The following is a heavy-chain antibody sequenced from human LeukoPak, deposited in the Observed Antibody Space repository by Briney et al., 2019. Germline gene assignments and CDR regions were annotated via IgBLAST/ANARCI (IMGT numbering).Heavy chain of an antibody. CDR2: IKQDGSEK. Sequence: GGSLRLSCAASGFTFSSYWMSWVRQAPGKGLEWVANIKQDGSEKYYVDSVEGRFTISRDNAKNSLYLQMNSLRAEDTAVYYCASWGYYYDSSGYYSFDYWGQGTLVTVSS. CDR1: GFTFSSYW. J-gene: IGHJ4*02. V-gene: IGHV3-7*01. D-gene: IGHD3-22*01. CDR3: ASWGYYYDSSGYYSFDY.